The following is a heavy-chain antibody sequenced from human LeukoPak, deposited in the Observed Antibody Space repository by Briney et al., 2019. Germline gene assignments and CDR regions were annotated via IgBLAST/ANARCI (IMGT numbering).Heavy chain of an antibody. CDR1: GGSISSGGYS. CDR3: ARLSMVAATSWFDP. V-gene: IGHV4-30-2*01. CDR2: IHHSGST. D-gene: IGHD2-15*01. J-gene: IGHJ5*02. Sequence: SQTLSLTCAVSGGSISSGGYSWSWIRQPPGKGLEWIGYIHHSGSTYYNPSLKSRVTISVDRSKNQFSLKLSSVTAADTAVYYCARLSMVAATSWFDPWGQGTLVTVSS.